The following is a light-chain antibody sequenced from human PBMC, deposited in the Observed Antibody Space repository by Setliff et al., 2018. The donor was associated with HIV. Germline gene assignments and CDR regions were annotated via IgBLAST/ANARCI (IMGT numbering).Light chain of an antibody. J-gene: IGLJ1*01. CDR3: SSFTSSSTYGSYTSSSTYV. Sequence: QSVLPQPASVSGSPGQSITISCTGTSSDVGGYNYVSWYQQHPGEAPRLLIYDVSSRPSGVSNRFSGSKSANTASLTISGLQAEDEADYYCSSFTSSSTYGSYTSSSTYVFGIGTKV. V-gene: IGLV2-14*03. CDR1: SSDVGGYNY. CDR2: DVS.